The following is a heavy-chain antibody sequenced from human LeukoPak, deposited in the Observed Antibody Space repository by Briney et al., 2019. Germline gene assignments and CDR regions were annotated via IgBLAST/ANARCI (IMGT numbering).Heavy chain of an antibody. CDR2: INHSGST. CDR3: ARSDGSYPGGY. V-gene: IGHV4-61*01. CDR1: GGSVSSGSYY. J-gene: IGHJ4*02. D-gene: IGHD3-16*01. Sequence: SETLSLTCTVSGGSVSSGSYYWSWIRQPPGKGLEWIGEINHSGSTNYNPSLKSRVTISVDTSKNQFSLKLSSVTAADTAVYYCARSDGSYPGGYWGQGTLVTVSS.